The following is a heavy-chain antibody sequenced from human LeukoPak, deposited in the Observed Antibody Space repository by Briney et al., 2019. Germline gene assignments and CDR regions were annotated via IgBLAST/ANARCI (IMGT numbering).Heavy chain of an antibody. Sequence: SETLSLTCTVSGGSISSYYWSWIRQPPGKGLEWIGYIYYSGSTNYNPSLKSRVTISVDTSKNQFSLKLSSVTAADTAVYYCARHNIVVEHWYFDLWGRGTLVTVSS. CDR2: IYYSGST. CDR3: ARHNIVVEHWYFDL. D-gene: IGHD2-15*01. V-gene: IGHV4-59*08. J-gene: IGHJ2*01. CDR1: GGSISSYY.